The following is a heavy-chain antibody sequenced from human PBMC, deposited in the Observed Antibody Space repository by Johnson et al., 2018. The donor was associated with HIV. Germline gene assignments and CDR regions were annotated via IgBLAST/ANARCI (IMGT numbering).Heavy chain of an antibody. D-gene: IGHD1-7*01. J-gene: IGHJ3*01. CDR3: AKDLGAAELTPDVFDL. Sequence: QVQLVESGGGVVRPGGSLKLSCAASGFTFSSYAMHWVRQTPGKGLEWVAIISYDGSNKYYADSVKGRFTISRDNSKNTLYLQMNSLRIDDTGVYYCAKDLGAAELTPDVFDLWGQGTMVTVSS. CDR2: ISYDGSNK. V-gene: IGHV3-30*04. CDR1: GFTFSSYA.